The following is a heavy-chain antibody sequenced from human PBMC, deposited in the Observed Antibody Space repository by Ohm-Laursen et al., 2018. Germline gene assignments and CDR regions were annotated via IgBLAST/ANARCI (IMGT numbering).Heavy chain of an antibody. Sequence: SSVKVSCKASGGTFSSYAISWVRQAPGQGLEWMGRIIPILGIANYAQKFRGRVTITADKSTSTAYMELSSLRSEDTAVYYCARDPRSSWYYYYGMDVWGQGTTVTVSS. CDR2: IIPILGIA. J-gene: IGHJ6*02. CDR3: ARDPRSSWYYYYGMDV. V-gene: IGHV1-69*04. CDR1: GGTFSSYA. D-gene: IGHD6-13*01.